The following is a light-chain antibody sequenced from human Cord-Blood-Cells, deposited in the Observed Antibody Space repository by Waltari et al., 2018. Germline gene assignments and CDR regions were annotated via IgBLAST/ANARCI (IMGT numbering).Light chain of an antibody. V-gene: IGKV3-11*01. CDR1: QSVSRY. CDR2: NAS. CDR3: QQRSNWPLT. Sequence: IVLTQYPATLSLSPGERAPLSCRASQSVSRYLAWYQQKPGQSPRLLLYNASNRATGIPARFSGSGSGTDFTLTISSLEPEDFAVYYCQQRSNWPLTFGGGTKVEIK. J-gene: IGKJ4*01.